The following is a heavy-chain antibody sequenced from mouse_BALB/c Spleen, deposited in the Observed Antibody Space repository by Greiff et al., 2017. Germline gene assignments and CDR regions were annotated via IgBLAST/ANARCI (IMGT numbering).Heavy chain of an antibody. CDR1: GYSITSDYA. CDR3: ARPQMIREGYAMDY. Sequence: EVQLVESGPGLVKPSQSLSLTCTVTGYSITSDYAWNWIRQFPGNKLEWMGYISYSGSTSYNPSLKSRISITRDTSKNQFFLQLNSVTTEDTATYYCARPQMIREGYAMDYWGQGTSVTVSS. D-gene: IGHD2-4*01. V-gene: IGHV3-2*02. J-gene: IGHJ4*01. CDR2: ISYSGST.